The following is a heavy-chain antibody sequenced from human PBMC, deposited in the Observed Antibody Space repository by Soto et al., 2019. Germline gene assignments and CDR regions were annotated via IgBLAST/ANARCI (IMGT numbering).Heavy chain of an antibody. D-gene: IGHD3-22*01. J-gene: IGHJ4*02. CDR2: VSYDGSNK. CDR3: AKDTYYYDRSGYYTYDH. Sequence: GGSLKLSCAASGFTFSSYGVHWVRQAPGKGLEWVASVSYDGSNKHYADSVKGRFTISRDNSRNTLDLQMNSLRAEDTAVYYCAKDTYYYDRSGYYTYDHWGQGTQVTVSS. V-gene: IGHV3-30*18. CDR1: GFTFSSYG.